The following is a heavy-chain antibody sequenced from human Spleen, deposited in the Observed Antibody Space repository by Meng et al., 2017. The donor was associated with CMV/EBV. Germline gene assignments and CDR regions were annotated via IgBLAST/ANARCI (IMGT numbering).Heavy chain of an antibody. D-gene: IGHD3-3*01. CDR1: GFTFDDHA. CDR2: ISWNSDSI. J-gene: IGHJ6*02. V-gene: IGHV3-9*01. Sequence: SLKISCAASGFTFDDHAMHWVRQGPGKGLEWVSGISWNSDSIAYADSVRGRFTISRDNAKNSLYLKMHSLRADVTALYYCARDIRAYDFWTMDVWGQGTTVTVSS. CDR3: ARDIRAYDFWTMDV.